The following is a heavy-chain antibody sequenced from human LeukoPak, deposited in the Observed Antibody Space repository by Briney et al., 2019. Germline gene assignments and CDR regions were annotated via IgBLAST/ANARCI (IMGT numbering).Heavy chain of an antibody. CDR1: GFTFSSYG. CDR2: ISYDGSNK. CDR3: ANGHFGSGSYPILDY. D-gene: IGHD3-10*01. V-gene: IGHV3-30*18. Sequence: GGSLRLSCAASGFTFSSYGMHWVRQAPGKGLEWVAVISYDGSNKYYADSVKGRFTISRDNSKNTLYLQMNSLRAEDTAVYYCANGHFGSGSYPILDYWGQGTLVTVSS. J-gene: IGHJ4*02.